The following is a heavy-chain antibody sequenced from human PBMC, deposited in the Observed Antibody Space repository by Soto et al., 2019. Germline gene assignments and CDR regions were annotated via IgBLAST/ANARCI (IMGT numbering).Heavy chain of an antibody. CDR3: ARSPFYGTTYFDY. Sequence: QVQLVQSGAEVKKPGSSVKVSCKASGDTFTTNSLNWVRQAPGQGLEWMGGIIPVVGTTKYAQKYQDRVTITGDKSTDPAHKEPSSLRSDDTAGFFCARSPFYGTTYFDYWGQGTPVTVSS. CDR2: IIPVVGTT. D-gene: IGHD3-16*01. V-gene: IGHV1-69*06. CDR1: GDTFTTNS. J-gene: IGHJ4*02.